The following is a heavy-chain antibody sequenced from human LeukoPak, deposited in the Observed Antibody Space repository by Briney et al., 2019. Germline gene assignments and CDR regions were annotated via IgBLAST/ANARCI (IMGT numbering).Heavy chain of an antibody. D-gene: IGHD4-23*01. CDR2: IIPIFGTA. V-gene: IGHV1-69*13. CDR1: GYTFSDYY. CDR3: ARRAGGYSHPYDY. J-gene: IGHJ4*02. Sequence: SVKVSCKASGYTFSDYYIHWVRQAPGQGLEWMGGIIPIFGTANYAQKFQGRVTITADESTSTAYMELSSLRAEDTAVYYCARRAGGYSHPYDYWGQGTLATVSS.